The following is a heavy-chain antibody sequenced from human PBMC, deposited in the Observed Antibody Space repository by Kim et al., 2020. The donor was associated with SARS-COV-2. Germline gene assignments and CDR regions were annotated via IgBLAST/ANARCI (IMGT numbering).Heavy chain of an antibody. V-gene: IGHV1-18*01. CDR3: ARGYPDMITFGGVIVSPPYGMDV. J-gene: IGHJ6*02. D-gene: IGHD3-16*02. CDR1: GYTFTSYG. CDR2: ISAYNGNK. Sequence: ASVKVSCKASGYTFTSYGISWVRQAPGQGLEWMGWISAYNGNKNYAQKLQGRVIMTTDTSTSTADMELRSLSSDDTAVYYCARGYPDMITFGGVIVSPPYGMDVWGQGTTVTVSS.